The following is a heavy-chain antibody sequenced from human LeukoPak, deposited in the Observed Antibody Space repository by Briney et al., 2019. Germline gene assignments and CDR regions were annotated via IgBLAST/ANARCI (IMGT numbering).Heavy chain of an antibody. J-gene: IGHJ6*03. CDR3: ARGLRGVIIRFRGYYMDV. CDR1: GFTFSNYA. V-gene: IGHV3-23*01. CDR2: ISGSGAYS. D-gene: IGHD3-10*01. Sequence: GGSLRLSCAASGFTFSNYAMSWVRQAPGKGLEWVSGISGSGAYSYYADSVKGRFTISRDNSKNTLYVQMNSLRAADTAVYYCARGLRGVIIRFRGYYMDVWGKGTTVTVSS.